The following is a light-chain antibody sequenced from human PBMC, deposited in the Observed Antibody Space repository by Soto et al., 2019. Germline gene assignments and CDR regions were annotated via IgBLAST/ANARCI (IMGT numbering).Light chain of an antibody. Sequence: DIEMTQSPSSLSASVGDRVIITCRASHSISSYVNWYQQKSGRAPKLLICAASTLQSGVPSRFSGSGSGVDFTLNVSNLQPGDFATYYCQQTFSVPPTFGGGTKVELK. CDR1: HSISSY. V-gene: IGKV1-39*01. CDR2: AAS. CDR3: QQTFSVPPT. J-gene: IGKJ4*01.